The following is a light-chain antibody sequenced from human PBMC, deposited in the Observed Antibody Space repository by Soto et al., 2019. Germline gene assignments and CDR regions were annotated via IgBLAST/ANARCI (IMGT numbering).Light chain of an antibody. CDR2: EVS. J-gene: IGLJ2*01. Sequence: QSVLTQPASVSGSPGQSITISCTGTSSDVGSYNLVSWYQQHPGKAPKLMIYEVSKQPSGVSNRFSGSKSGNTASLTISGLQAEDEADYYCCSYAGSSTVVFGGGTKLTVL. CDR3: CSYAGSSTVV. V-gene: IGLV2-23*02. CDR1: SSDVGSYNL.